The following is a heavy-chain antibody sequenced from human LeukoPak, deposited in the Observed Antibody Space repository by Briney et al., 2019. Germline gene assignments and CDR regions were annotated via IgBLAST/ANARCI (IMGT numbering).Heavy chain of an antibody. CDR2: IYSGGST. D-gene: IGHD3-22*01. CDR3: ARVLHKRNYDSGVYYGY. V-gene: IGHV3-66*01. J-gene: IGHJ4*01. Sequence: GGSLRLSCAASGFTVSSNYMSWVRQAPGKGLECVSVIYSGGSTYYADSVKGRFTISRDNSKNTLYLQMNSLRAEDTAVYYCARVLHKRNYDSGVYYGYWGQGTLVTVSS. CDR1: GFTVSSNY.